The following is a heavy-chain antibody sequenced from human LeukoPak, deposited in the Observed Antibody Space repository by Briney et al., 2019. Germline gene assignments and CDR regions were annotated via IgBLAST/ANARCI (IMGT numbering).Heavy chain of an antibody. V-gene: IGHV3-21*01. CDR1: GFTFSSYS. J-gene: IGHJ4*02. CDR2: ISSSSSYI. CDR3: ARGVSAVAGSFDY. D-gene: IGHD6-19*01. Sequence: PGGSLRLSCAASGFTFSSYSMNWVRQAPGKGLEWVSSISSSSSYIYYADSVKGRFTISRDNAKNPLYLQMNSLRAEDTAVYYCARGVSAVAGSFDYWGQGTLVTVSS.